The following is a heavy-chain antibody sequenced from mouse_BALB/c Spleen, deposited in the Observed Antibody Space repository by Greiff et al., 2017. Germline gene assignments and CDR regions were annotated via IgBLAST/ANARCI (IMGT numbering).Heavy chain of an antibody. Sequence: VQLKESGAELVRSGASVKLSCTASGFNFKDYYMHWVKQTPEQGLEWIGWIDPENGDTEYAPKFQGKATMTADTSSNTAYLQLSRLASEGTAVYYCYELGRDYWGQGTTVTVSS. J-gene: IGHJ2*01. V-gene: IGHV14-4*02. CDR2: IDPENGDT. D-gene: IGHD4-1*01. CDR1: GFNFKDYY. CDR3: YELGRDY.